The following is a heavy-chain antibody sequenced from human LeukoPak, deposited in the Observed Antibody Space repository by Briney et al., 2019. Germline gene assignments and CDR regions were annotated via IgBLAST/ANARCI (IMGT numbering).Heavy chain of an antibody. CDR2: IYYSGST. Sequence: SETLSLTCTVSGGSISSSSYYWGWIRQPPGKGLEWIGSIYYSGSTYYNPSLKSRVTISVDTSKNQFSLKLSSVTAADTAVYYCARGRPPYLPFDPWGQGTLVTVSS. CDR1: GGSISSSSYY. V-gene: IGHV4-39*07. CDR3: ARGRPPYLPFDP. J-gene: IGHJ5*02.